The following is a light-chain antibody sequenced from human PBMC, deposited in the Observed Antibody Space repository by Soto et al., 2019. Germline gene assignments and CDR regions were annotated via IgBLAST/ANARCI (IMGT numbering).Light chain of an antibody. V-gene: IGKV3-20*01. CDR3: QQNGGSPRT. Sequence: EIVLTQSPGTLSLSPGEGATLSCRASQSISSNFLAWYQQKRGQAPRLLIHGASNRATGIPDRFSGSGSVTDFPPTITSLEPEDFALYYCQQNGGSPRTFGQGTKVEVK. CDR1: QSISSNF. J-gene: IGKJ1*01. CDR2: GAS.